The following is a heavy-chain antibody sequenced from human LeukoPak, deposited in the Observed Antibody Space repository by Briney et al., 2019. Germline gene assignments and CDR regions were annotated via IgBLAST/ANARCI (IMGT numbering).Heavy chain of an antibody. Sequence: PSETLSLTCTVSGGSISSYYWSWIRQHPGKGLEWIGYVYNIGDTYYNPSLKSRLTISVDTSKNQFSLKLSSVTAADTAIYYCAAGPALGRGDYWGQGTLVTVSS. V-gene: IGHV4-59*06. CDR1: GGSISSYY. CDR3: AAGPALGRGDY. J-gene: IGHJ4*02. D-gene: IGHD2-2*01. CDR2: VYNIGDT.